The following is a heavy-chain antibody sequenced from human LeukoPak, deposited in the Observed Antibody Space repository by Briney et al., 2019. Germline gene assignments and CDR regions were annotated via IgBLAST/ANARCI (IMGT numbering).Heavy chain of an antibody. Sequence: GGSLRLSCAASGFTFSSYSMNWVRQAPGKGLEWVSSISSSSSYIYYADSVKGRFTISRDNSKNTLYLQMNSLRAEDTAVYYCAKGGISNVARTYYFDYWGQGTLVTVSS. CDR1: GFTFSSYS. CDR3: AKGGISNVARTYYFDY. J-gene: IGHJ4*02. CDR2: ISSSSSYI. V-gene: IGHV3-21*01. D-gene: IGHD2/OR15-2a*01.